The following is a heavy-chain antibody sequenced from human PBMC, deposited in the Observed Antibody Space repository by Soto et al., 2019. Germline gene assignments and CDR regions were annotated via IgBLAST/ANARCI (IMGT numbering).Heavy chain of an antibody. D-gene: IGHD6-19*01. J-gene: IGHJ4*02. V-gene: IGHV1-2*02. Sequence: LLKLSCKASGYSFTGYYMRWVRQAPGQGLEWMGWINPNSGGTNYAQKFQGRVTMTRDTSISTAYMELIRLRSEDTAVYYCARDLSWYSSGWVFDYWGQGTLVTVSS. CDR2: INPNSGGT. CDR1: GYSFTGYY. CDR3: ARDLSWYSSGWVFDY.